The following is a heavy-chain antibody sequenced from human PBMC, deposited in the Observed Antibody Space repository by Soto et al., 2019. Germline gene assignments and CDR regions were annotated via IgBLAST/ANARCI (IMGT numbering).Heavy chain of an antibody. D-gene: IGHD3-10*01. CDR1: GYTFTGYS. CDR3: ARGITMVRGVLLDAFDI. J-gene: IGHJ3*02. Sequence: QVELVQSGAEVKKPGASVKVSCKASGYTFTGYSMHWVRQAPGQGLEWMGWINPNSGGTNYAQKFQGWVTMTRDTSISTAYMELSRLRSDDTAVYYCARGITMVRGVLLDAFDIWGQGKMVTVSS. CDR2: INPNSGGT. V-gene: IGHV1-2*04.